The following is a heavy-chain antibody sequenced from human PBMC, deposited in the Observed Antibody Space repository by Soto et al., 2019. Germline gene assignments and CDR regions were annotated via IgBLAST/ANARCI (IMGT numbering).Heavy chain of an antibody. Sequence: EVQLVETGGGLIYPGGSLRLSCAASGFSVSGDTMNWVRQAPGKGLEWISAIYSGGNTNDAGSVKGRFTISRDTSKNTLYLQMNSLRGEDTAVYYCARHAWLENWGQGTLVTVSS. CDR1: GFSVSGDT. J-gene: IGHJ4*02. CDR2: IYSGGNT. CDR3: ARHAWLEN. D-gene: IGHD3-9*01. V-gene: IGHV3-53*02.